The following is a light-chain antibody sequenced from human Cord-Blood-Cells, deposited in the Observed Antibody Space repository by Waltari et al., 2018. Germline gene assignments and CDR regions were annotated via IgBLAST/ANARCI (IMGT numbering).Light chain of an antibody. V-gene: IGLV2-14*01. CDR1: SRDVGGYNS. CDR3: SSYTSSSTVV. CDR2: EVS. Sequence: QSALTQPASVSGSPGQSITIPCPGTSRDVGGYNSVSWYQQHPGKAPKLMIYEVSNRPSGVSNRFSGSKSGNTASLTISGLQAEDEADYYCSSYTSSSTVVFGGGTKLTVL. J-gene: IGLJ2*01.